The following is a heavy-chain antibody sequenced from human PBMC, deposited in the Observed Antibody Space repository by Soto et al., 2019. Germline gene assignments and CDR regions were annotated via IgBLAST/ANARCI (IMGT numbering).Heavy chain of an antibody. CDR2: MYHSGST. CDR3: ARVRCALELRGVTLNMRPYYYYGMDV. Sequence: SETLSLTCAVSGGSISSGGYSWSWIRQPPGKGLEWIGYMYHSGSTYYNPSLKSRVTISVDTSKNQFSLKLSSVTAADTAVYYCARVRCALELRGVTLNMRPYYYYGMDVWGQGTTVTVSS. D-gene: IGHD3-10*01. CDR1: GGSISSGGYS. J-gene: IGHJ6*02. V-gene: IGHV4-30-2*01.